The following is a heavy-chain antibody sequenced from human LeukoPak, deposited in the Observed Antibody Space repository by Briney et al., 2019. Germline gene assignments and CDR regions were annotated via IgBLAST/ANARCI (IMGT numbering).Heavy chain of an antibody. J-gene: IGHJ4*02. V-gene: IGHV3-9*01. CDR1: GFTFDDYA. Sequence: GGSLRLSCAASGFTFDDYAMHWVRQAPGKGLEWVSGISWNSGSIGYADSVKGRFTISRDNAKNSLYLQMNSLRAEDTALYYCAKDPTLEYGDYHFDYWGQGTLVTVSS. CDR3: AKDPTLEYGDYHFDY. D-gene: IGHD4-17*01. CDR2: ISWNSGSI.